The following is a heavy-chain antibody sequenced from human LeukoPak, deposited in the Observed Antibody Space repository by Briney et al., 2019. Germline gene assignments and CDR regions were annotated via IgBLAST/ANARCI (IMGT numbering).Heavy chain of an antibody. D-gene: IGHD6-19*01. CDR2: IYSGGST. V-gene: IGHV3-53*01. CDR3: ARGSSGWVDAFDI. CDR1: GFTFSSYA. J-gene: IGHJ3*02. Sequence: GGSLRLSCAASGFTFSSYAMSWVRQAPGKGLEWVSVIYSGGSTYYADSVKGRFTISRDNSKNTLYLQMSSLRAEDTAVYYCARGSSGWVDAFDIWGQGTMVTVSS.